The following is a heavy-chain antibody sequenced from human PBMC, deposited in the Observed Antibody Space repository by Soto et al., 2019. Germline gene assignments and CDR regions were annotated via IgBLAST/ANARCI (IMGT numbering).Heavy chain of an antibody. Sequence: PGGSLRLSCAASGFTFSSYEMNWVRQAPGKTLEWVSYISSAGDSSYYAGSVKSRFTISRDNAKNSLYLQMNSLRVEDTAVYYCAKVYCSTTTCHVQAFDSWGQGTLVTVSS. CDR1: GFTFSSYE. CDR3: AKVYCSTTTCHVQAFDS. CDR2: ISSAGDSS. D-gene: IGHD2-2*01. V-gene: IGHV3-48*03. J-gene: IGHJ4*02.